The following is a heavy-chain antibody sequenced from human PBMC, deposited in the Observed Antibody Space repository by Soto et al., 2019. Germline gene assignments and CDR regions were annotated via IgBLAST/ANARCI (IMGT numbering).Heavy chain of an antibody. CDR2: IYYGGST. Sequence: SETLSLTCTVSGGSISSYYWIWIRQPPGKGLEWIGYIYYGGSTNYNPSLKSRVTISVDTSKNQFSLKLSSVTAADTAVYYCATTASNYDSYYYYGMDVWGQGTTVTVSS. CDR3: ATTASNYDSYYYYGMDV. V-gene: IGHV4-59*01. CDR1: GGSISSYY. D-gene: IGHD4-4*01. J-gene: IGHJ6*02.